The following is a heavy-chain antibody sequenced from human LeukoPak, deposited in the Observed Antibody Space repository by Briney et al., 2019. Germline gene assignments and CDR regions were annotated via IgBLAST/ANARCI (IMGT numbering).Heavy chain of an antibody. J-gene: IGHJ4*02. CDR1: GFTFSSYS. CDR3: AKQLAPPFDY. Sequence: GGSLRPSCAASGFTFSSYSMSWVRQAPGKGLEWVSAISGSGGSTYYADSVKGRFTISRDNSKNTLYLQMNSLRAEDTAVYYCAKQLAPPFDYWGQGTLVTVSS. V-gene: IGHV3-23*01. D-gene: IGHD3-10*01. CDR2: ISGSGGST.